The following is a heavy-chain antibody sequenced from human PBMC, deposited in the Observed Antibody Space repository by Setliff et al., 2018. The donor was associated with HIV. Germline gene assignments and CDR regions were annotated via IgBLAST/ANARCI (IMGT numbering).Heavy chain of an antibody. Sequence: PSETLSLTCTVSGGSSSISSYYWGWIRQTPGMGLEWIGSINHSGNTYYSPSLKNRVTRSVDTSKNQFSLRLSSVTAADTAVYYCARLFQWMSYGFDIWGQGTMVTVS. CDR3: ARLFQWMSYGFDI. CDR2: INHSGNT. J-gene: IGHJ3*02. CDR1: GGSSSISSYY. V-gene: IGHV4-39*01. D-gene: IGHD5-12*01.